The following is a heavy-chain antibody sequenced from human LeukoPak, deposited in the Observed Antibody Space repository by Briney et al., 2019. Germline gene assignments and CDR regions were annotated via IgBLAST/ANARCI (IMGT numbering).Heavy chain of an antibody. D-gene: IGHD4-17*01. J-gene: IGHJ5*02. Sequence: ASVKVSCKASGYTFTGYYMHWVRQAPGQGLEWLGWINPNSGGTNYEQKFQGRVIVTRDTSISTAYMELSRLRSDDTAVYYCARHMTTANNWFDPWGQGTLVTVSS. CDR1: GYTFTGYY. CDR3: ARHMTTANNWFDP. V-gene: IGHV1-2*02. CDR2: INPNSGGT.